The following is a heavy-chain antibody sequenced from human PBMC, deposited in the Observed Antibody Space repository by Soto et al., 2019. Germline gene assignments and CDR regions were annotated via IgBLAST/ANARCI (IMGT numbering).Heavy chain of an antibody. CDR2: ISAYNGNT. J-gene: IGHJ6*02. CDR3: ARDIDFWSGYSFRGADYGMDV. Sequence: ASVKVSCKASGYTFTSYGISWVRQAPGPGLEWMGWISAYNGNTNYAQTLKGRVTMTTDTSTSTDYMELRSLRSDDTAVLYCARDIDFWSGYSFRGADYGMDVWGQGTTVTVSS. V-gene: IGHV1-18*01. CDR1: GYTFTSYG. D-gene: IGHD3-3*01.